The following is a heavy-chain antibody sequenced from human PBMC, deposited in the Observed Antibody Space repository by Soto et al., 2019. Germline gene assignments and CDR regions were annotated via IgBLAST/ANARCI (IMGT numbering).Heavy chain of an antibody. D-gene: IGHD6-13*01. V-gene: IGHV4-39*01. J-gene: IGHJ6*02. CDR1: GGSISSSSYY. CDR3: ARQDGASSWLEYYYGMDV. Sequence: QLQLQESGPGLVKPSETLSLTCTVSGGSISSSSYYWAWIRQSPGKGLEWIGSIYYSGSTYYNPSLKSRVTIAVDTSKNQFSLKLSSVTAADTAVYYCARQDGASSWLEYYYGMDVWGQGTTVTVSS. CDR2: IYYSGST.